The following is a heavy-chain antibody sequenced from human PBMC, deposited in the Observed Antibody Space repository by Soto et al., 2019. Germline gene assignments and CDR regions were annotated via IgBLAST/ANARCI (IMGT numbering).Heavy chain of an antibody. CDR1: GFTFSRDE. CDR3: ARGYDAGCHFGY. CDR2: IQNHGYST. V-gene: IGHV3-48*03. D-gene: IGHD1-20*01. Sequence: EVQLVESGGGLVQPGGSLRLSCEASGFTFSRDEMNWVRQAPGKGLEWIAYIQNHGYSTHYADSVKGRFTISGDNAKNTLYLQMSSLTAEDTAIYYCARGYDAGCHFGYWGQGVLVTVSS. J-gene: IGHJ4*02.